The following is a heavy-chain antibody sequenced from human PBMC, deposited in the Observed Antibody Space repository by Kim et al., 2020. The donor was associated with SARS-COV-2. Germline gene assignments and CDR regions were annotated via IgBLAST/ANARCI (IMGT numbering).Heavy chain of an antibody. D-gene: IGHD4-17*01. Sequence: TRYSPSFQGQVTISADTSISTAYLQWSSLKASDTAMYYCARGGDYAPVDYWGQGTLVTVSS. V-gene: IGHV5-51*01. CDR3: ARGGDYAPVDY. CDR2: T. J-gene: IGHJ4*02.